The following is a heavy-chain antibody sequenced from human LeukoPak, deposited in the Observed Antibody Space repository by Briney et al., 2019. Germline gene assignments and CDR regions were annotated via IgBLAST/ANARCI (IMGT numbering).Heavy chain of an antibody. D-gene: IGHD3-10*01. J-gene: IGHJ4*02. CDR2: ISYDGSNK. CDR1: GFTFSSYA. Sequence: GGSLRLSCAASGFTFSSYAMHWVRQAPGKGLEWVAVISYDGSNKYYADSVKGRFTISRDNSKNTLYLQMNSLRAEDTAVYYCAKDFGGSGSYYTSDLFDYWGQGTLVTVSS. CDR3: AKDFGGSGSYYTSDLFDY. V-gene: IGHV3-30*04.